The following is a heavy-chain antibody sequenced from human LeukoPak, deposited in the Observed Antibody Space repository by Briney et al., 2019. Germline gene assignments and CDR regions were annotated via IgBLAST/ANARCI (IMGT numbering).Heavy chain of an antibody. Sequence: PSETLSLTCAVYGGSFSGYYWSWIRQPPGKGLEWIGEINHSGSTNYNPSLKSRVTISVDTSKNQFSLKLSSVTAADTAVYYCARRRQLVLGWFDPWGQGTLVTVSS. CDR1: GGSFSGYY. CDR2: INHSGST. J-gene: IGHJ5*02. V-gene: IGHV4-34*01. D-gene: IGHD6-6*01. CDR3: ARRRQLVLGWFDP.